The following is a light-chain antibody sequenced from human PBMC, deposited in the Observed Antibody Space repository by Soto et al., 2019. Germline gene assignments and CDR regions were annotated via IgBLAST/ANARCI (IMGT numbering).Light chain of an antibody. Sequence: QSALSQPASMSGSPGQSITIPCTGASRDIGLYNYVSWYQHHPGKAPKLLISEVNVRPSGLSDRFSASKAGNTASLTISGLQPEDEAYYYCSSLSTTSTPIVFGSGTKVTVL. CDR1: SRDIGLYNY. CDR3: SSLSTTSTPIV. CDR2: EVN. V-gene: IGLV2-14*01. J-gene: IGLJ1*01.